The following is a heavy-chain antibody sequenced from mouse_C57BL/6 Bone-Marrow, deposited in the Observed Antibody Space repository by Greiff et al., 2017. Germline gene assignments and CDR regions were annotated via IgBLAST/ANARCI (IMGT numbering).Heavy chain of an antibody. V-gene: IGHV5-2*03. Sequence: EVKLEESGGGLVQPGESLKLSCESTEYAFPSHDMSWVRKTPEKRLELVAAINSDGGSTYYPDTMERRFIISRDNTTKTLYLQMSSLRSEDTALYYCARFYYDYGFEVWGTGTTVTVSS. CDR1: EYAFPSHD. J-gene: IGHJ1*03. CDR2: INSDGGST. CDR3: ARFYYDYGFEV. D-gene: IGHD2-4*01.